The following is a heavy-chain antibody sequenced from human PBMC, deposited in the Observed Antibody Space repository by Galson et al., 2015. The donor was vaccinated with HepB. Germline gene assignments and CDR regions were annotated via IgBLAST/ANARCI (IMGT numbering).Heavy chain of an antibody. CDR1: GYDFTTYW. Sequence: QSGAEVKKPGESLRISCKASGYDFTTYWISWVRQMPGKGLEWMGRIDPRDSYTNYSPSIQGHVTISVDKSLSTAYLQWSSLKASDTAMYFCAKHVLPYTSGWYGYFDYWGQGTLATVSS. J-gene: IGHJ4*02. CDR2: IDPRDSYT. D-gene: IGHD6-19*01. CDR3: AKHVLPYTSGWYGYFDY. V-gene: IGHV5-10-1*01.